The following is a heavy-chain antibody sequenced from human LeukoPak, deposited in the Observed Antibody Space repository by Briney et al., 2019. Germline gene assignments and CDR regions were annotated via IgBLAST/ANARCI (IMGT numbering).Heavy chain of an antibody. Sequence: GASVKVSCKASGGTFSSYAISWVRQAPGQGLEWMGGIIPIFGTANYAQKFQGRVTITADESTSTAYMELSSLRSEDTAVYYCARRRLLPLRYFDWLPSSNWFDPWGQGTLVTVSS. CDR3: ARRRLLPLRYFDWLPSSNWFDP. D-gene: IGHD3-9*01. J-gene: IGHJ5*02. V-gene: IGHV1-69*13. CDR1: GGTFSSYA. CDR2: IIPIFGTA.